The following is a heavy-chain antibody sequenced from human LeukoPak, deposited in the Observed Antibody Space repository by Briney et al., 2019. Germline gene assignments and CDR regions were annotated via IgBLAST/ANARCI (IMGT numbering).Heavy chain of an antibody. CDR3: ARGSYYDFWSGHYWFDP. D-gene: IGHD3-3*01. Sequence: SVKVSCKASGGTFSSYAISWVRQAPGQGLEWMGGIIPIFGTANYAQKFQGRVTVTADESTSTAYMELSSLRSEDTAVYYCARGSYYDFWSGHYWFDPWGQGTLVTVSS. J-gene: IGHJ5*02. CDR1: GGTFSSYA. V-gene: IGHV1-69*13. CDR2: IIPIFGTA.